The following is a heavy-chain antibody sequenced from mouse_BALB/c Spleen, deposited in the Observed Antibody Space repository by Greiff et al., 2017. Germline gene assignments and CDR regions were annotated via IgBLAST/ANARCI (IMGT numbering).Heavy chain of an antibody. CDR3: ARSLPYAMDY. J-gene: IGHJ4*01. CDR2: IDPANGNT. CDR1: GFNIKDTY. D-gene: IGHD1-2*01. Sequence: VQLKESGAELVKPGASVKLSCTASGFNIKDTYMHWVKQRPEQGLEWIGRIDPANGNTKYDPKFQGKATITADTSSNTAYLQLSSLTSEDTAVYYCARSLPYAMDYWGQGTSVTVSS. V-gene: IGHV14-3*02.